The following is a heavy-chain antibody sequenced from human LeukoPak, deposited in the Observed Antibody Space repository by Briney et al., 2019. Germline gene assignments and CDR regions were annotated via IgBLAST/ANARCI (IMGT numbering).Heavy chain of an antibody. Sequence: GASVKVSCKVSGYTLTELSMHWVRQAPGQGLEWMGGIIPIFGTANYAQKFQGRVTITADESTSTAYMELSSLRSEDTAVYYCARGNIYYDFRSGPITGFDYWGQRTLVTVSS. J-gene: IGHJ4*02. V-gene: IGHV1-69*13. CDR3: ARGNIYYDFRSGPITGFDY. CDR2: IIPIFGTA. CDR1: GYTLTELS. D-gene: IGHD3-3*01.